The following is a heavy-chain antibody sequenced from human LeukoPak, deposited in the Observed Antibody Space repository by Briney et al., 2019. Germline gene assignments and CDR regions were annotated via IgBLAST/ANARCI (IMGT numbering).Heavy chain of an antibody. V-gene: IGHV3-30*04. Sequence: GRSLRLSCAASGFTFSSYAMHWVRQAPGKGLEWVAVISYDGSNKYYADSVKGRFTISRDNSKNTLYLQMNSLRAEDTAVYYCARDGSGSATESYYYGMDVWGQGTTVTVSS. J-gene: IGHJ6*02. D-gene: IGHD3-3*01. CDR3: ARDGSGSATESYYYGMDV. CDR2: ISYDGSNK. CDR1: GFTFSSYA.